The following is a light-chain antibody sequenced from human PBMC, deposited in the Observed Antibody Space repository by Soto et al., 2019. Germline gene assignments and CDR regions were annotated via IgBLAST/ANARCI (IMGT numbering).Light chain of an antibody. V-gene: IGKV1-12*02. J-gene: IGKJ4*01. CDR1: QGISTW. Sequence: DIQMTQSPSFVSASVGDRVTIACRASQGISTWVVWYQQKPGAAPKLLIHSSSNLQSGVPSRFSGSGSGTDFTLTISSLQPDDFATYYCQQYNSNSLLTFGGGTKVDIK. CDR2: SSS. CDR3: QQYNSNSLLT.